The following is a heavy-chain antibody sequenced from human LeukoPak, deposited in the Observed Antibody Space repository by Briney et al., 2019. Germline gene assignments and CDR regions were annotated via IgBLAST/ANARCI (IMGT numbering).Heavy chain of an antibody. CDR2: ISSSSNTI. CDR3: ATWGHDFWSSWPHY. Sequence: QPGGSLRLSCAASGFTFSSYSMNWVRQAPGKGLEWVSYISSSSNTIYYADSVRGRFTISRDNAKNSLYLQMNSLRAEDTAVYYCATWGHDFWSSWPHYWGQGTLVTVSS. D-gene: IGHD3-3*01. V-gene: IGHV3-48*01. CDR1: GFTFSSYS. J-gene: IGHJ4*02.